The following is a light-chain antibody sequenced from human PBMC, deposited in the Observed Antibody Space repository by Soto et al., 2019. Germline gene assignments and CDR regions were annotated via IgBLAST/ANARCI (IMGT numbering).Light chain of an antibody. CDR3: MQALQTRRT. CDR2: LGS. CDR1: QSLLHSNGHHY. V-gene: IGKV2-28*01. J-gene: IGKJ1*01. Sequence: MGMTQSPLSLPVTPGEPASISCRASQSLLHSNGHHYLDWYLQKPGQSPHPLIYLGSNRASGFPDRLSGSGSGTDSTLKISRVEAQGVGVYYCMQALQTRRTFGQGTTVHIK.